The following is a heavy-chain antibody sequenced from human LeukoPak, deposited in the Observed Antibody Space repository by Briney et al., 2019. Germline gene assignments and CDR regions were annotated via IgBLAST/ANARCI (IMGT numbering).Heavy chain of an antibody. Sequence: SETLSLTCTVSGGSISIYYWSWIQQPPGKGLEWLGYIYYSGSTNYNPSLKSRVTISVDTSKNQFFLKLSSVTAADTAVYYCARLSLNYYDSSGYFDYWGQGTLVTVSS. CDR1: GGSISIYY. CDR2: IYYSGST. D-gene: IGHD3-22*01. V-gene: IGHV4-59*01. CDR3: ARLSLNYYDSSGYFDY. J-gene: IGHJ4*02.